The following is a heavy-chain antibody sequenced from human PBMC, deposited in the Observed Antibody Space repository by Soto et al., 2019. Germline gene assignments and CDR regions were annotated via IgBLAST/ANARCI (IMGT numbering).Heavy chain of an antibody. CDR3: VKEYCTGGTCFDAFDL. CDR1: GFIFSDYE. J-gene: IGHJ3*01. D-gene: IGHD2-8*02. Sequence: EAELVESGGGLVQPGGSLTLSCAASGFIFSDYEVDWVRQAPGRGPEWISYISDGGTTIYYAASVKGRFTISRDDAKKSLYLHMNKLRVDDTAIYFCVKEYCTGGTCFDAFDLWGQGTVVTVSS. CDR2: ISDGGTTI. V-gene: IGHV3-48*03.